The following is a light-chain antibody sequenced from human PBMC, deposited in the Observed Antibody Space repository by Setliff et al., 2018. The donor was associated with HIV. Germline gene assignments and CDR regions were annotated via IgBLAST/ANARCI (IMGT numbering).Light chain of an antibody. CDR2: DVT. CDR3: CSYAGSYTLV. CDR1: SSDVGNYNY. V-gene: IGLV2-11*01. Sequence: QSALTQPRSVSGSPGQSVTISCTGTSSDVGNYNYVSWFQQHPGKLPKLMIYDVTKRPSGVPDRFSGSKSGNTASLTISGLQAEDEADYYCCSYAGSYTLVFGGGTKLTVL. J-gene: IGLJ3*02.